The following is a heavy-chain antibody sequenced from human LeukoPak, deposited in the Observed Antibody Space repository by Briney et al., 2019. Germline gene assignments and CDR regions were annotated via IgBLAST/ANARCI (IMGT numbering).Heavy chain of an antibody. CDR3: AKDLSIGIAAAGPFDY. J-gene: IGHJ4*02. CDR2: IRYDGSNK. CDR1: GFTFSSYG. Sequence: GGSLRLSCAASGFTFSSYGMHWVRQAPGKGLEWVAFIRYDGSNKYYADSVKGRFTISSDNSKNTLYLQMNSLRAEDTAVYYCAKDLSIGIAAAGPFDYWGQGTLVTVSS. D-gene: IGHD6-13*01. V-gene: IGHV3-30*02.